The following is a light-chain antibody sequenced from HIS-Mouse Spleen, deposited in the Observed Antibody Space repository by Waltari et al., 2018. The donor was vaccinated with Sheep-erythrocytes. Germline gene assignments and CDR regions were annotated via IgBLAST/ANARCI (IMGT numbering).Light chain of an antibody. CDR1: ALPKHY. J-gene: IGLJ2*01. V-gene: IGLV3-25*03. Sequence: SYELTQPPSVYVSPGQTARITCSGDALPKHYPYWYQQKPGQAPVLVIYKDSERPSGIPERFSGSSSGTTVTLTISGVQAEDEADYYCQSADSSGTYRVFGGGTKLTVL. CDR3: QSADSSGTYRV. CDR2: KDS.